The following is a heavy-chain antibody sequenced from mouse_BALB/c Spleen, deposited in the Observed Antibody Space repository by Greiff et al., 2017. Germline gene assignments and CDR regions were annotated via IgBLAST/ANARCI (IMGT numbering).Heavy chain of an antibody. CDR3: ARNYYDYPYYAMDY. V-gene: IGHV3-2*02. CDR1: GYSITSDYA. J-gene: IGHJ4*01. CDR2: ISYSGST. D-gene: IGHD2-4*01. Sequence: VQLQQSGPGLVKPSQSLSLTCTVTGYSITSDYAWNWIRQFPGNKLEWMGYISYSGSTSYNPSLKSRISITRDTSKNQFFLQLNSVTTEDTATYYCARNYYDYPYYAMDYWGQGTSVTVSS.